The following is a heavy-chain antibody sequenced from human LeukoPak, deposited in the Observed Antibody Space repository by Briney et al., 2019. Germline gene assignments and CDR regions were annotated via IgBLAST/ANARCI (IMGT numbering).Heavy chain of an antibody. CDR2: IFYSGST. J-gene: IGHJ4*02. CDR1: GGSIRSSSYY. Sequence: SETLSLTCTVSGGSIRSSSYYWVWIRQPPGKGLEWIGRIFYSGSTYYNPSLKSRVTISVDTSKNQFSLELSSVTAADTAEYYCAKRGNWGFFDYWGQGTLVTVSS. V-gene: IGHV4-39*01. D-gene: IGHD7-27*01. CDR3: AKRGNWGFFDY.